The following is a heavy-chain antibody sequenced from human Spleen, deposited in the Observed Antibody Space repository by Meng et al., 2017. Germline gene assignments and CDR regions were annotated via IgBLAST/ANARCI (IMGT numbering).Heavy chain of an antibody. V-gene: IGHV2-5*02. CDR2: IYWDDDK. Sequence: QITLKESGPTLVQPTQTLTLTCTFSGFSLSTTGVGVGWIRQPPGKALEWLALIYWDDDKRYSPSLQSRLTITKGTAKNQVVLTLTNMDSVDTATYYCAHSNYGDYGVGFFDHWGQGTLVTVSS. CDR3: AHSNYGDYGVGFFDH. J-gene: IGHJ4*02. CDR1: GFSLSTTGVG. D-gene: IGHD4-17*01.